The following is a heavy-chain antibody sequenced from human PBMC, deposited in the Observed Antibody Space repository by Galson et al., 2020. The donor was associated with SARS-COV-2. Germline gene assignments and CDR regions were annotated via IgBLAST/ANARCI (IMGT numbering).Heavy chain of an antibody. Sequence: GESLKISCKATGYTFTHNWIGWVRQMPGKGLEWMGIIYPGDSDTRYSPSFQGQVTISADRAIDTTYLQWSILKASDTAIYYCARGRRLGGRGWPFDYWGQGTLVTVSS. CDR2: IYPGDSDT. D-gene: IGHD6-19*01. J-gene: IGHJ4*02. V-gene: IGHV5-51*01. CDR3: ARGRRLGGRGWPFDY. CDR1: GYTFTHNW.